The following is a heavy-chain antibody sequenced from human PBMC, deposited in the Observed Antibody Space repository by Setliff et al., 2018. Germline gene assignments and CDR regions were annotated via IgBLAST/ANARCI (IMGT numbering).Heavy chain of an antibody. V-gene: IGHV1-2*02. Sequence: ASVKVSCKASGYTFAGYYMHWVRQAPGQGLEWMGWINPNSGGANYAQKFQGRVTMTRDTSISTAYLELSRLQSDDTAVYYCTKDLKKWLQFGWYFDLWGRGTLVTVSS. CDR3: TKDLKKWLQFGWYFDL. CDR2: INPNSGGA. CDR1: GYTFAGYY. J-gene: IGHJ2*01. D-gene: IGHD5-12*01.